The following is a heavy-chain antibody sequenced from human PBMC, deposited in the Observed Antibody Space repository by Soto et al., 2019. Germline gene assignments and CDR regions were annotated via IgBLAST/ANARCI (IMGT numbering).Heavy chain of an antibody. D-gene: IGHD5-18*01. CDR1: GFTFSSYA. CDR3: AKDAPLPGYSYGVYDY. Sequence: PGGSLRLSCAASGFTFSSYAMSWVRQAPGKGLEWVSAISGSGGSTYYADSVKGRFTISRDNSKNTLYLQMNSLRAEDTAVYYCAKDAPLPGYSYGVYDYWGQGTLVTVS. CDR2: ISGSGGST. J-gene: IGHJ4*02. V-gene: IGHV3-23*01.